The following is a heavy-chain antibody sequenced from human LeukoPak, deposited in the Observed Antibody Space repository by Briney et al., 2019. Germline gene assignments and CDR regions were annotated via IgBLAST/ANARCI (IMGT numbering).Heavy chain of an antibody. D-gene: IGHD3-9*01. CDR2: IGTAGDT. CDR1: GFTFSSYW. J-gene: IGHJ5*02. CDR3: ARGGKLRYFDWEPLEIINWFDP. V-gene: IGHV3-13*01. Sequence: GGSLRLSCAASGFTFSSYWMHWVRQATGKGLEWVSAIGTAGDTYYPGSVKGRFTISRENAKNSLYLQMNSLRAGDTAVYYCARGGKLRYFDWEPLEIINWFDPWGQGTLVTVSS.